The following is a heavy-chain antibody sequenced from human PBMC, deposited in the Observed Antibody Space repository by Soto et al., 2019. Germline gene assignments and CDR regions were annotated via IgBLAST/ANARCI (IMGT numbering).Heavy chain of an antibody. CDR2: FYHSGTT. CDR1: LSSFPNNNS. Sequence: QKRGPGLLNPPGTLSLPCRVSLSSFPNNNSWSWVRHSPGNPLRWIAEFYHSGTTYYNPSLSSRVSMSMDKSKNQLSLILTSVTAADTAVYYCARDSRYCTDSGCSIMRDAFDVWGQGTLVTVSS. CDR3: ARDSRYCTDSGCSIMRDAFDV. V-gene: IGHV4-4*03. J-gene: IGHJ3*01. D-gene: IGHD2-15*01.